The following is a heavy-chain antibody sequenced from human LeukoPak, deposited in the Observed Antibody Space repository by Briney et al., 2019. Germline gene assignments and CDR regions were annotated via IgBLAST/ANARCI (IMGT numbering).Heavy chain of an antibody. V-gene: IGHV4-39*01. D-gene: IGHD3-9*01. CDR1: GGSISSSSFY. Sequence: SETLSLTCTISGGSISSSSFYWGWIRQPPGNGLEWIGSINYGGSTSYNPSLKNRVTVSLDTSKTQFSLRLSSVTAADTAVYYCARVLRHFDWTCDYWGQGTLVTVSS. CDR2: INYGGST. J-gene: IGHJ4*02. CDR3: ARVLRHFDWTCDY.